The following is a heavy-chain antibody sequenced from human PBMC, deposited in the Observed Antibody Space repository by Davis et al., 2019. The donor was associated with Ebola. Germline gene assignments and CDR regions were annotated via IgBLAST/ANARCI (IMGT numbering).Heavy chain of an antibody. Sequence: ASVKVSCKASGYTFTSYGISWVRQAPGQGLVWMGWFSAYNGNTNYAQKLQGRVTMTTDTSTNTAYMELRSLRSDDTAVYYCARDAMVRPFDYWGQGTLVTVSS. J-gene: IGHJ4*02. CDR1: GYTFTSYG. CDR2: FSAYNGNT. V-gene: IGHV1-18*04. D-gene: IGHD3-10*01. CDR3: ARDAMVRPFDY.